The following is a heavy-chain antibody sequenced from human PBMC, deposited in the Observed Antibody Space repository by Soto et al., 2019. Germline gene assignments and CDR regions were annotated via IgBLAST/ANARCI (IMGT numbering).Heavy chain of an antibody. V-gene: IGHV1-18*01. Sequence: QVHLVQSGAEVKKPGASVKVSCQGSGYAFTTYGITWVRQAPGQGLEGMGWISAHNGNTNYAQKLQGRVTVTRDTSTSTAYMELRSLRYDATAVYYCARGRYGEYWGQGALVTVSS. CDR1: GYAFTTYG. D-gene: IGHD3-10*01. CDR2: ISAHNGNT. J-gene: IGHJ4*02. CDR3: ARGRYGEY.